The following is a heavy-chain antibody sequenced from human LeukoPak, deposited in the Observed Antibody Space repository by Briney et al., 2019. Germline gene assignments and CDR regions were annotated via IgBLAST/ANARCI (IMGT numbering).Heavy chain of an antibody. CDR3: ARDSSGFPRDASDY. V-gene: IGHV1-18*01. Sequence: GASVKVSCKASGYTFINYGINWVRQAPGQGLEWMGWISAYNGHTNYAQKVQGRVTMTTDTSTSTAYMELRSLRSDDTAVYFCARDSSGFPRDASDYWGQGTLVTVSS. J-gene: IGHJ4*02. CDR1: GYTFINYG. D-gene: IGHD3-22*01. CDR2: ISAYNGHT.